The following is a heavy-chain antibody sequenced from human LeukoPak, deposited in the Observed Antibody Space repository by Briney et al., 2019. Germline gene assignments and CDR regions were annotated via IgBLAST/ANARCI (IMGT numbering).Heavy chain of an antibody. D-gene: IGHD3-3*01. Sequence: GASVKVSCKASGYTFTTFALIWVRQAAGQGLEWMGWINTNTANPTYAQAFTGRFVLSLDTSVSTSYLQISGLKTEDTAVYYCARVRRFLNGGVAGIDYWGQGSLVTVSS. CDR2: INTNTANP. CDR1: GYTFTTFA. J-gene: IGHJ4*02. CDR3: ARVRRFLNGGVAGIDY. V-gene: IGHV7-4-1*02.